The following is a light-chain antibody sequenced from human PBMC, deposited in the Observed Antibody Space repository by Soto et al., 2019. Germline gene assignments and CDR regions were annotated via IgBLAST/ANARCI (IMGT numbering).Light chain of an antibody. CDR3: QQSYTTPRLS. CDR1: QTISSW. Sequence: DIQMTQSPSSLSASVGDRVTITCRASQTISSWLAWYQQKPGKAPKLLIYAASRLQSGVPSRFSGSGSGTDFALTINSLQPEDFATYYCQQSYTTPRLSFGGGTKVDIK. V-gene: IGKV1-39*01. CDR2: AAS. J-gene: IGKJ4*01.